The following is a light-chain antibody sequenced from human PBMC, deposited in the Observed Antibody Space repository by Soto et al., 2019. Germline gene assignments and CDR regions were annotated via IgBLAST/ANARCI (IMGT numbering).Light chain of an antibody. J-gene: IGLJ1*01. V-gene: IGLV2-23*01. Sequence: QSVLTQPASVSGSAGQSITISCTGTSSDVGNYNLVSWYLHHPGKAPKLLIYEDTKRPSGVSNRFSGSRSGNTASLTVSGLQAEDETDYYCCSYAGSSTYVFGTGTNVTVL. CDR2: EDT. CDR1: SSDVGNYNL. CDR3: CSYAGSSTYV.